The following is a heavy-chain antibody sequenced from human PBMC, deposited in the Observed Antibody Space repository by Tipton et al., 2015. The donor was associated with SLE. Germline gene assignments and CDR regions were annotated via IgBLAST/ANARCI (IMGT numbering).Heavy chain of an antibody. J-gene: IGHJ4*02. CDR1: GFTFSNFY. V-gene: IGHV3-7*01. CDR3: RRDAHFDF. CDR2: INQDGSEK. Sequence: SLRLSCAASGFTFSNFYMSWVRQAPGKGLEWVANINQDGSEKHYVDSANGRFTISRDNAKNSLYLQMNSLRAEDTAVYYCRRDAHFDFWGQGTLVTVSS.